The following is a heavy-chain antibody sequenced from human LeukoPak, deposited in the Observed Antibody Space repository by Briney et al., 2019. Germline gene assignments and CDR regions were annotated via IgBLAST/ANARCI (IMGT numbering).Heavy chain of an antibody. D-gene: IGHD1-26*01. CDR2: ISYDGSNK. V-gene: IGHV3-30*03. J-gene: IGHJ3*02. CDR3: YYSGSYGIDAFDI. Sequence: PGGSLRLSCAASGFTFSSYGMHWVRQAPGKGLEWVAVISYDGSNKYYADSVKGRFTISRDNSKSTLYLQMNSLRAEDTAVYYCYYSGSYGIDAFDIWGQGTMVTVSS. CDR1: GFTFSSYG.